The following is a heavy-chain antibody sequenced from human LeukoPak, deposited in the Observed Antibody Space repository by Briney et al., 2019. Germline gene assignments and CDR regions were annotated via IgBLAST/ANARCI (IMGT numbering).Heavy chain of an antibody. Sequence: SETLSLTCTVSGGSISSYYWSWIRQPPGKGLEWIGSIYYSGSTYYNPSLKSRVTISVDTSKNQFSLKLSSVTAADTAVYYCARQDRATDPLDYWGQGTLVTVSS. CDR3: ARQDRATDPLDY. J-gene: IGHJ4*02. CDR1: GGSISSYY. V-gene: IGHV4-39*01. D-gene: IGHD2-21*02. CDR2: IYYSGST.